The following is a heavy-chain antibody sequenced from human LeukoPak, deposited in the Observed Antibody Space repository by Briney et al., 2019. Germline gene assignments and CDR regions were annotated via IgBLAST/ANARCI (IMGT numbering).Heavy chain of an antibody. V-gene: IGHV3-11*04. Sequence: PGGSLRLSCAASGFTFSDSYMTWIRQAPGKGLEWVSYISNSGSSIYYADSVKGRFTISRDNAKNSLYLQMNSLRAEDTAVYYCARVTGIAAAVGVGFDYWGQGTLVTVSS. CDR1: GFTFSDSY. CDR2: ISNSGSSI. D-gene: IGHD6-13*01. J-gene: IGHJ4*02. CDR3: ARVTGIAAAVGVGFDY.